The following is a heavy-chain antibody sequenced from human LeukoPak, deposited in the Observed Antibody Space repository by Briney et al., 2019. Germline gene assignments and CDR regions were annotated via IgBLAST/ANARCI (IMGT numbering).Heavy chain of an antibody. CDR3: ARVNSGSYFIDYFDY. J-gene: IGHJ4*02. CDR1: GYTFTGYY. Sequence: ASVKVSCKASGYTFTGYYMHWVRQAPGQGLEWMGWINPNSGGTNYAQKFQGRVTMTRDTSISTAYMELSRLRSDDTAVYYCARVNSGSYFIDYFDYWGQGTLVTVSS. V-gene: IGHV1-2*02. CDR2: INPNSGGT. D-gene: IGHD1-26*01.